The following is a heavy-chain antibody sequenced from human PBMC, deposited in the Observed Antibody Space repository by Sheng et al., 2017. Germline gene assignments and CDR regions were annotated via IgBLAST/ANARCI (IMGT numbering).Heavy chain of an antibody. J-gene: IGHJ4*02. V-gene: IGHV3-11*04. CDR3: VRDIRRVGSFYYFDY. D-gene: IGHD1-26*01. Sequence: QVQLVESGGGLVEPGGSLRLSCEASGFTFSDYSMSWIRQAPGKGLEWLSYISGSGDSIIYADSVKGRFTISRDNAKNSLYLQLNSLRADDTALYYCVRDIRRVGSFYYFDYWGQGTLVTVSS. CDR1: GFTFSDYS. CDR2: ISGSGDSI.